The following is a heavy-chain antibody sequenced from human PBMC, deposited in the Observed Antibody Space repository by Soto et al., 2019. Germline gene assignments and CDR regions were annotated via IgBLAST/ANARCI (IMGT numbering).Heavy chain of an antibody. CDR3: AHRLGGFTWNDGYHDY. Sequence: QITLKESGPTVVEPTETLTLTCSFSGFSLTTRPMGVGWIRQPPGKALEWLAVIYWDDDKRYNPSLRSRLTITKDTSKKQVVLTMTFMEPRDTATYYCAHRLGGFTWNDGYHDYWGQGTRVTVSS. CDR2: IYWDDDK. J-gene: IGHJ4*02. D-gene: IGHD1-1*01. V-gene: IGHV2-5*02. CDR1: GFSLTTRPMG.